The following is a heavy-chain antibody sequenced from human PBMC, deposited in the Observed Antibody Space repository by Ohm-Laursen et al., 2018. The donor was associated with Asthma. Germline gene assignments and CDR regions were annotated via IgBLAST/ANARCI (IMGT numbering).Heavy chain of an antibody. CDR2: GGSYYDGGLK. Sequence: SLRLSCAASGFTFSSYAMHWVRKAPGKGLEWVAVGGSYYDGGLKYYADSVNGRFTVSRDDSKNTLYLQMNSLRAEDTAVYYCVRGLTVTYAFDHWGQGTLLTVSS. CDR3: VRGLTVTYAFDH. D-gene: IGHD4-17*01. J-gene: IGHJ4*02. V-gene: IGHV3-30-3*01. CDR1: GFTFSSYA.